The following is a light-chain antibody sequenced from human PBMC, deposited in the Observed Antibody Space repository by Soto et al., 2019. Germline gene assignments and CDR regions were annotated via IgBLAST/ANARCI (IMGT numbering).Light chain of an antibody. V-gene: IGKV3-20*01. Sequence: EIVLTQSPDTLSLSPGERATLSCRASQSVSSSYLAWYQQKPGQAPRLLIYGASSRATGIPDRFSGSGSGTDFTLTISRLEPEDFAVYYCQQYGSSRTFGQGTCVEIK. CDR3: QQYGSSRT. CDR2: GAS. J-gene: IGKJ1*01. CDR1: QSVSSSY.